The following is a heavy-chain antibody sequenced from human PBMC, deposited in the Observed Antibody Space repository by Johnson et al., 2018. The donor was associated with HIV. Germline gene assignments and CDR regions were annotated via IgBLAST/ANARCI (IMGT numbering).Heavy chain of an antibody. CDR1: GFTFDDYG. CDR2: IYSGGST. V-gene: IGHV3-66*01. J-gene: IGHJ3*02. CDR3: ARYPIRDDAFDI. Sequence: MLLVESGGGLVQPGRSLRLSCAASGFTFDDYGMSWVRQAPGKGLEWVSVIYSGGSTYYADSVKGRFTISRDNAKNSLYLQMNSLRGEDAAMYYCARYPIRDDAFDIWGQGTRVTVSS.